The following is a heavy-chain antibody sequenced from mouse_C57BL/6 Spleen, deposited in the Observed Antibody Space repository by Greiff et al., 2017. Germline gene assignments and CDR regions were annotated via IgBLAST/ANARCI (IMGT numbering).Heavy chain of an antibody. D-gene: IGHD1-1*01. CDR3: ARGYGSTDWYFDV. CDR2: ISYSGST. CDR1: GYSITSDY. V-gene: IGHV3-8*01. J-gene: IGHJ1*03. Sequence: DVMLVESGPGLAKPSQTLSLTCSVTGYSITSDYWNWIRKFPGNKLEYMGYISYSGSTYYNPSLKSRISITRDTSKNQYYLQLNSVTTEDTATYYCARGYGSTDWYFDVWGTGTTVTVSS.